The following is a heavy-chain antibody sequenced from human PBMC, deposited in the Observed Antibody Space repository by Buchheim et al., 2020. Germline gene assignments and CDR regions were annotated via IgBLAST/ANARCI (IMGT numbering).Heavy chain of an antibody. J-gene: IGHJ6*02. D-gene: IGHD2-2*01. CDR2: INPSGSST. CDR1: GYTFTSYY. CDR3: ARESATAAPINYYYYGMDV. V-gene: IGHV1-46*01. Sequence: QVQLVQSGAEVKKPGASVKVSCKASGYTFTSYYMHWVRQAPGQGLEWMGIINPSGSSTSYAQKFQGRVTMTRDTSTSTVYMELSSLRSEDTAVYYCARESATAAPINYYYYGMDVWGQGTT.